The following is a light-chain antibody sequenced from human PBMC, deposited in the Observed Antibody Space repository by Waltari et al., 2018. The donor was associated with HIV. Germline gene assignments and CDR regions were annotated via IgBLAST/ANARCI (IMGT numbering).Light chain of an antibody. V-gene: IGLV2-14*03. CDR2: AVS. CDR1: SSDVGGHNS. CDR3: SSYTANSRI. J-gene: IGLJ2*01. Sequence: QSALTQPASVSGSLGQSITISCTGTSSDVGGHNSVSWYQPHPGKAPKLLISAVSNRPSGVSNRFSGSKSGNTASLTISGLQAEDEADYYCSSYTANSRIFGGGTRLTVL.